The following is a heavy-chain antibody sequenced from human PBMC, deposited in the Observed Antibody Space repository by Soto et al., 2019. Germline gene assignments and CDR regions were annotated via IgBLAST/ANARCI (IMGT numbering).Heavy chain of an antibody. Sequence: QVQLQESGPGLVKPSETLSLTCTVSGGSVSTYYWSWIRQPPGKGLEWIAYIYYSGSTSYNPSLKSRVTVSLDTSKDQFPLKLSSVTAADTAVYYCARTYDDSGPNSGGYGFDIWGPGTMVTVSS. J-gene: IGHJ3*02. V-gene: IGHV4-59*02. D-gene: IGHD3-22*01. CDR1: GGSVSTYY. CDR2: IYYSGST. CDR3: ARTYDDSGPNSGGYGFDI.